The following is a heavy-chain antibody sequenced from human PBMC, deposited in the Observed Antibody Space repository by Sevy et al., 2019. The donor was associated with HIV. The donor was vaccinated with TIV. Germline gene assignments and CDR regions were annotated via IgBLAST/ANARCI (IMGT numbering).Heavy chain of an antibody. J-gene: IGHJ4*02. D-gene: IGHD2-2*01. CDR1: GFTFSTYA. Sequence: GGSLRLSCAASGFTFSTYAMSWVRQAPGKGLEWVSTVRGSGGSTNYADSVKGRFTISRDNSKNTMYLQMSSLRAEDTAVYYCAKRYCTSTGCYFFDYWGQGTLVTVSS. CDR2: VRGSGGST. V-gene: IGHV3-23*01. CDR3: AKRYCTSTGCYFFDY.